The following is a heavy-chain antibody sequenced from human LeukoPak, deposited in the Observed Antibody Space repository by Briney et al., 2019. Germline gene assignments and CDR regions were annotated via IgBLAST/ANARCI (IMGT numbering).Heavy chain of an antibody. V-gene: IGHV4-34*01. J-gene: IGHJ6*03. CDR3: ARGRRYSYGYHRPGGSVYYMDV. CDR1: GGSFSGYY. D-gene: IGHD5-18*01. CDR2: INHSGST. Sequence: SETLSLTCAVYGGSFSGYYWSWIRQPPGKGLEWIGEINHSGSTNYNPSLKSRVTISVDTSKNQFSLKLSSVTAADTAVYYCARGRRYSYGYHRPGGSVYYMDVWGKGTTVTVSS.